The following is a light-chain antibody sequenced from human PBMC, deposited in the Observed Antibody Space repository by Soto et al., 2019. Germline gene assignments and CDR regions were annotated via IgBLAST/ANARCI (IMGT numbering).Light chain of an antibody. J-gene: IGKJ3*01. V-gene: IGKV1-12*02. CDR2: AVS. Sequence: DIQMTQSPSSVSAPVGDRVTITCRASQGISSWLAWYQQKPGKAPKRLIYAVSILQNGVPSRFSGSGSGTDFNLTISSLQTEDFANNYYQQANSCPSSLGAGTKVFIK. CDR3: QQANSCPSS. CDR1: QGISSW.